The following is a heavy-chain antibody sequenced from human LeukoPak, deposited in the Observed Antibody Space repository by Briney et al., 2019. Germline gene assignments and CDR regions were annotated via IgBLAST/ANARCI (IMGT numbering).Heavy chain of an antibody. D-gene: IGHD6-13*01. Sequence: SETLSLTCTVSGYSLSSGYYWGWIRQPPGKGLEWIGEINHSGSTNYNPSLKSRVTISVDTSKNQFSLKLSSVTAADTAVYYCASRRSSWYEFDYWGKGTLVTVSS. J-gene: IGHJ4*02. V-gene: IGHV4-38-2*02. CDR2: INHSGST. CDR3: ASRRSSWYEFDY. CDR1: GYSLSSGYY.